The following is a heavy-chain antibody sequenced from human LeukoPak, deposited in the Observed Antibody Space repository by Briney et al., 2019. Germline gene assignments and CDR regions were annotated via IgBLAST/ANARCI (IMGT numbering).Heavy chain of an antibody. J-gene: IGHJ4*02. V-gene: IGHV4-59*01. D-gene: IGHD3-22*01. CDR2: TYYSGST. CDR3: ARIPYYYDSSGYFDY. Sequence: SETLSLTCTVSGGSISSYYWSWIRQPLRKGLEWIGYTYYSGSTNYNPSLKSRVTLSVDTSKNQFSLKLTSVTAADTAVYYCARIPYYYDSSGYFDYWGQGTLVTVSS. CDR1: GGSISSYY.